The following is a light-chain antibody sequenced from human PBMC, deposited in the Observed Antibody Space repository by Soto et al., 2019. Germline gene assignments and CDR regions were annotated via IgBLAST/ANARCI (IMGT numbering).Light chain of an antibody. CDR2: DAS. Sequence: EIVLTQSPATLSLSPGERATLSCRASQSVSSYLAWYQQKPGQAPRLLIYDASNRATGIPARFSGSGSGTDFTLTISSLEPEDFAVSYCQQRSNWLTVGGGTKVEIK. CDR1: QSVSSY. CDR3: QQRSNWLT. J-gene: IGKJ4*01. V-gene: IGKV3-11*01.